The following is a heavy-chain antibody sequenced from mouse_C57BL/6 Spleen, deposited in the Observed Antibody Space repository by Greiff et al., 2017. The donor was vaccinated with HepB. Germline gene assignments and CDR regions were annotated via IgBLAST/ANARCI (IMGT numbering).Heavy chain of an antibody. V-gene: IGHV1-80*01. J-gene: IGHJ4*01. CDR1: GYAFSSYW. Sequence: QVQLQQSGAELVKPGASVKISCKASGYAFSSYWMNWVKQRPGKGLEWIGQIYPGDGDTNYNGKFKGKATLTADKSSSTAYMQLSSLTSEDSAVYFCARSGDYEDYAMDYWGQGTSVTVSS. CDR3: ARSGDYEDYAMDY. CDR2: IYPGDGDT. D-gene: IGHD2-4*01.